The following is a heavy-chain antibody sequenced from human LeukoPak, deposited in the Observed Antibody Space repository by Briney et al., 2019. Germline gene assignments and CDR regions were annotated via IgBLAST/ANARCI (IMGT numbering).Heavy chain of an antibody. Sequence: GGSLRLSCTVSGFTLSSYEMSWIRQAPGKGLEWVSSIDYSGGSTYYADSVKGRFTISRDNSKNTLYLQLNSLRAEDTAVYYCAELGITMIGGVWGKGTTVTISS. CDR2: IDYSGGST. J-gene: IGHJ6*04. V-gene: IGHV3-23*01. D-gene: IGHD3-10*02. CDR3: AELGITMIGGV. CDR1: GFTLSSYE.